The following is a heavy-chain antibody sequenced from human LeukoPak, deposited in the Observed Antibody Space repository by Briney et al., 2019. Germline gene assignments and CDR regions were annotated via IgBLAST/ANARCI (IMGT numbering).Heavy chain of an antibody. J-gene: IGHJ5*02. Sequence: GASVKVSCKASGYTFTSYGISWVRQAPGQGLEWMGGIIPIFGTANYAQKFQGRVTITTDESTSTAYMELSSLRSEDTAVYYCARVVYSGYDFLSYWFDPWGQGTLVTVSS. CDR2: IIPIFGTA. D-gene: IGHD5-12*01. V-gene: IGHV1-69*05. CDR3: ARVVYSGYDFLSYWFDP. CDR1: GYTFTSYG.